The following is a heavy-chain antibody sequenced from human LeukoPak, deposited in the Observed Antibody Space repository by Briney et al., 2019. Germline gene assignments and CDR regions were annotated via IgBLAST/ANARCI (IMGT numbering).Heavy chain of an antibody. CDR3: ARDRGDSGSGWYPSPSGY. D-gene: IGHD6-19*01. CDR2: ISAYNGNT. V-gene: IGHV1-18*01. Sequence: GASVKVSCKASGYTFTSYGISWVRQAPGQGLEWMGWISAYNGNTNYAQKLQGRVTMTTDTSTSTAYMELRSLRSDDTAVYYCARDRGDSGSGWYPSPSGYWGQGTLVTASS. J-gene: IGHJ4*02. CDR1: GYTFTSYG.